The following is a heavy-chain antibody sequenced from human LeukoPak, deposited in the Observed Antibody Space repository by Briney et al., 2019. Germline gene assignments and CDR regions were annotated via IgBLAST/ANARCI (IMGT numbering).Heavy chain of an antibody. J-gene: IGHJ3*02. D-gene: IGHD6-19*01. CDR1: GFTFSNFN. CDR2: ISRSSSTI. Sequence: GGSLRLSCAASGFTFSNFNMTWVRQAPGKGLEWVSYISRSSSTIYYADSVKGRFTISRDNAKNSLYLQMNSLRDEDTAVYYCARRGGWLDGFDIWGQGTMVTVSS. CDR3: ARRGGWLDGFDI. V-gene: IGHV3-48*02.